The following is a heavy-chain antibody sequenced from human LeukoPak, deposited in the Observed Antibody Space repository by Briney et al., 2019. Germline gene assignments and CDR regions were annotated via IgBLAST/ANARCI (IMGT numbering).Heavy chain of an antibody. CDR3: ARGLYDSGDYHYGIRAYYFDT. CDR1: GASFSSDY. J-gene: IGHJ4*02. D-gene: IGHD3-22*01. CDR2: VNHRGRP. Sequence: SETLSLTCAVSGASFSSDYWTWLRQPPGKGLGWIAEVNHRGRPNYHPSLKSRVAISVDTSKNQFSLNLSSVTAADTARYYCARGLYDSGDYHYGIRAYYFDTWGQGTRVTVSS. V-gene: IGHV4-34*01.